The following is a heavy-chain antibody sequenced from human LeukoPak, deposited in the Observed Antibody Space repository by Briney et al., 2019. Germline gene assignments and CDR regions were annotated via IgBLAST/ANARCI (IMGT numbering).Heavy chain of an antibody. CDR1: GYTFTGYY. Sequence: GASVKVSCKASGYTFTGYYMHWVRQAPGQGLEWMGWINPNSGGTNYAQKFQGRVTMTRDTSISTAYMELSRLGSDDTAVYYCARDNLFHSSLGGLSWFDPWGQGTLVTVSS. V-gene: IGHV1-2*02. J-gene: IGHJ5*02. CDR3: ARDNLFHSSLGGLSWFDP. CDR2: INPNSGGT. D-gene: IGHD6-13*01.